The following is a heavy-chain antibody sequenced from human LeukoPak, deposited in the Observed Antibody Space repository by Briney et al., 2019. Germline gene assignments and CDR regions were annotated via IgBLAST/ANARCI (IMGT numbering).Heavy chain of an antibody. Sequence: PGGSLRLSCAASGFTFDDYAMNWVRQAPGKGLEWVSSISSSSSYIYYADSVKGRFTISRDNAKNSLYLQMNSLRAEDTAVYYCARSPGIAAAVDYWGQGTLVTVSS. D-gene: IGHD6-13*01. CDR1: GFTFDDYA. CDR3: ARSPGIAAAVDY. CDR2: ISSSSSYI. J-gene: IGHJ4*02. V-gene: IGHV3-21*01.